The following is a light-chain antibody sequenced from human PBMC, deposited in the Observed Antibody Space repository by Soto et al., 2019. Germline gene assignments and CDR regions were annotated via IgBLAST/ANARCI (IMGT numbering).Light chain of an antibody. CDR1: SSDVGGYNY. V-gene: IGLV2-14*01. Sequence: QSALTQPASVSGYPGQSITISCTGTSSDVGGYNYASWYQQHPGKAPKLMIYDVSNRPSGVSNRFSGSKSGNTASLTISGLQAEDEADYYCSSYTSSSTYVFGTGTKLTVL. CDR3: SSYTSSSTYV. CDR2: DVS. J-gene: IGLJ1*01.